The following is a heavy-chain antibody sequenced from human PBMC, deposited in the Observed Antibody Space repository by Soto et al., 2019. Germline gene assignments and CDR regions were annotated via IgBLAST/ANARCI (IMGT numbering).Heavy chain of an antibody. V-gene: IGHV4-34*01. CDR1: GGSFSGYY. Sequence: SETLSLTCAVYGGSFSGYYWTWIRQPPGTGLEWIGEINHSGSTNYNPSLKSRVTISVDTSKHQFSLKLTSVTAADTSVYYCARDKITGLFDYWGQGTLVTAPQ. CDR3: ARDKITGLFDY. D-gene: IGHD2-8*02. J-gene: IGHJ4*02. CDR2: INHSGST.